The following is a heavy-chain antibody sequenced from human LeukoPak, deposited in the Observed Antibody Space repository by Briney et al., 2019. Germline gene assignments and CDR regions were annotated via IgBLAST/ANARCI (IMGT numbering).Heavy chain of an antibody. V-gene: IGHV4-4*07. Sequence: PSETLSLTCTVSGGSISSYYWSWIRQPAGKGLEWIGRIYTSGSTNYNPSLKSRVTMSVDTSKNQFSLKLNSVTAADTAVYYCAGTNTYYYDSSGYYGLRLGAFDIWGQGTMVTVSS. J-gene: IGHJ3*02. CDR2: IYTSGST. CDR3: AGTNTYYYDSSGYYGLRLGAFDI. D-gene: IGHD3-22*01. CDR1: GGSISSYY.